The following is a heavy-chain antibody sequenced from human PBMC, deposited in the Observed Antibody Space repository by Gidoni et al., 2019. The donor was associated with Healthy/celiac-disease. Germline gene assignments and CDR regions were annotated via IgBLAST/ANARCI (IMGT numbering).Heavy chain of an antibody. D-gene: IGHD3-10*01. CDR2: IYSGGST. CDR3: ARGLVRGATNDY. Sequence: EVQLVESGGGLVQPGGSLRLSCAASGFTVSRNYMSLVLQAPGTGLEWVSVIYSGGSTYYADSVKGRFTISRDNSKNTLYLQMNSLRAEDTAVYYCARGLVRGATNDYWGQGTLVTVSS. V-gene: IGHV3-66*01. CDR1: GFTVSRNY. J-gene: IGHJ4*02.